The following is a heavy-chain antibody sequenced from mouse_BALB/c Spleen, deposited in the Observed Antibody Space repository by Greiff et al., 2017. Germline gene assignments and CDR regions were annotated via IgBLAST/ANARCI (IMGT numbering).Heavy chain of an antibody. CDR2: ISYDGSN. D-gene: IGHD2-1*01. CDR1: GYSITSGYY. J-gene: IGHJ2*01. Sequence: ESGPGLAKPSQSLSLTCSVTGYSITSGYYWNWIRQFPGNKLEWMGYISYDGSNNYNPSLKNRISITRDTSKNQFFLKLNSVTTEDTATYYCATGYGNPFDYWGQGTTLTVSS. CDR3: ATGYGNPFDY. V-gene: IGHV3-6*02.